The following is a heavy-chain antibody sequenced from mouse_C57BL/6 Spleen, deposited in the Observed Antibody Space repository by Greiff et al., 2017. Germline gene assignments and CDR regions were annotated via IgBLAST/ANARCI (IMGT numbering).Heavy chain of an antibody. CDR3: ARGHRGSSYVDV. CDR2: IDPSDSYT. CDR1: GYNFTSYW. D-gene: IGHD1-1*01. J-gene: IGHJ1*03. V-gene: IGHV1-59*01. Sequence: QVQLQQPGAELVRPGTSVKLSCKASGYNFTSYWLHWVKQRPGQGLEWIGVIDPSDSYTNYNQTFKGKAKLTVATSSSTAYMQLSSLTSEDSAVYYCARGHRGSSYVDVWGTGTTVTVSS.